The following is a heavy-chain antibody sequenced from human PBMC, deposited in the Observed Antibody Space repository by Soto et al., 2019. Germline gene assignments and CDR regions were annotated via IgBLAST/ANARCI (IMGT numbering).Heavy chain of an antibody. V-gene: IGHV4-30-4*01. Sequence: SETLSLTCTVSGGSISSGDYYWSWIRQPPGKGLDWIGYIYYSGSTYYNPSLKSRVTISVDTSKNQFSLKLSSVTAADTAVYYCARVTVVTRNFDYWGQGTLVTV. J-gene: IGHJ4*02. CDR1: GGSISSGDYY. CDR3: ARVTVVTRNFDY. CDR2: IYYSGST. D-gene: IGHD2-21*02.